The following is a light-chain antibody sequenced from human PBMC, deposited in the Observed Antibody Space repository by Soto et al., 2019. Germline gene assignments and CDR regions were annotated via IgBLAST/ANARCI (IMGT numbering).Light chain of an antibody. CDR1: QGISSW. J-gene: IGKJ1*01. V-gene: IGKV1-12*01. CDR3: QHSYSTPRT. CDR2: TAS. Sequence: DIQMTQSPSSLSASVGDRVTITCRASQGISSWLAWYQQKPGKAPRLLIYTASSLQSGVPSRFSGSGAGTDFTLTITRLQPEDFATYFCQHSYSTPRTFGQGTKVDI.